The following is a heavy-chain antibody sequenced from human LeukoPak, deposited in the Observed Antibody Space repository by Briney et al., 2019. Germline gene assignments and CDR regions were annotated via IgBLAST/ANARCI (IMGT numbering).Heavy chain of an antibody. CDR1: GGSISSYY. J-gene: IGHJ4*02. CDR2: IYYSGSA. V-gene: IGHV4-59*01. CDR3: ARVIPGQWPVPSVFDY. Sequence: SETLSLTCTVPGGSISSYYWSWIRQPPGKGLEWIGYIYYSGSANYNPSLKSRVTISVDTSKNQFSLKLSSVTAADTAVYYCARVIPGQWPVPSVFDYWGQGTLVTVSS. D-gene: IGHD6-19*01.